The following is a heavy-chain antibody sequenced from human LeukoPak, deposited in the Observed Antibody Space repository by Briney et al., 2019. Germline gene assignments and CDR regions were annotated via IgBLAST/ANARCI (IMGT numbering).Heavy chain of an antibody. D-gene: IGHD3-10*01. J-gene: IGHJ4*02. CDR3: ASVYGSGSPFDY. CDR2: INPNSGGT. V-gene: IGHV1-2*02. Sequence: ASVKVSCKASGYTFTTYGISWVRQAPGQGLEWMGWINPNSGGTNYAQKFQGRVTMTRDTSISTAYMELSRLRSDDTAVYYCASVYGSGSPFDYWGQGTLVTVSS. CDR1: GYTFTTYG.